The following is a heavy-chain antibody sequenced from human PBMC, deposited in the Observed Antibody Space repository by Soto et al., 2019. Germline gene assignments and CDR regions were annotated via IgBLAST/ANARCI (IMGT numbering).Heavy chain of an antibody. D-gene: IGHD6-13*01. V-gene: IGHV3-30*18. J-gene: IGHJ5*02. CDR3: AKESHSSSWYSDWFDL. CDR1: GFTFSSYG. CDR2: ISYDGSNK. Sequence: QVQLVESGGGVVQPGRSLRLSCAASGFTFSSYGMHWVRQAPGKGLEWVAVISYDGSNKYYADSVKGRFTISRDNSKNTLYLQMNSLRAEDTSVYYCAKESHSSSWYSDWFDLWGQGTLVTVSS.